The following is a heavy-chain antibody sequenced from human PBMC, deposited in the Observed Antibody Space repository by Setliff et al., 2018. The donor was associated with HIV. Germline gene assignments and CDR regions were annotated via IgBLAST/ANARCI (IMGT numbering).Heavy chain of an antibody. CDR2: IYASGST. CDR3: ARGRTQWPNYNYFDP. Sequence: SETLSLTCTVSGGSLISRGGYYWSWIRQPAGKGLEWIGHIYASGSTNYNPSLKSRVTISVDTSKSQFSLKLSSLTAADTAVYYCARGRTQWPNYNYFDPWGLGTLVTVSS. J-gene: IGHJ5*02. V-gene: IGHV4-61*09. D-gene: IGHD6-19*01. CDR1: GGSLISRGGYY.